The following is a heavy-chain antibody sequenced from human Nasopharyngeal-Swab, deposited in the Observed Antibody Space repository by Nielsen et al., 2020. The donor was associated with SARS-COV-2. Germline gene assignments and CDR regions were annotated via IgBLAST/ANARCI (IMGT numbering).Heavy chain of an antibody. J-gene: IGHJ4*02. Sequence: GESLKISCAASGFIFSDFSVTWVRQAPGKGLEWVSTIRAAGDSTFYADSVKGQFTISRDKSKNTVYLQMNSLRAEDTAVYYCAKGGYTSFFDYWGQGTLVTVSS. CDR2: IRAAGDST. CDR1: GFIFSDFS. D-gene: IGHD5-18*01. CDR3: AKGGYTSFFDY. V-gene: IGHV3-23*01.